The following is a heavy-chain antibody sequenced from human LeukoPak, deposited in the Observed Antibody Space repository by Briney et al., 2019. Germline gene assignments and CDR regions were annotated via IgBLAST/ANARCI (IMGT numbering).Heavy chain of an antibody. CDR2: IYHSGST. J-gene: IGHJ1*01. V-gene: IGHV4-4*02. Sequence: ASETLSLTCAVSGGSISSSNWWSWVRQPPGKGLEWIGEIYHSGSTNYNPSLKSRVTISVDKSKNQFSLKLGSVTAADTAVYYCARASEVTMVRGVKGSYFQHWGQETLVTVSS. CDR1: GGSISSSNW. D-gene: IGHD3-10*01. CDR3: ARASEVTMVRGVKGSYFQH.